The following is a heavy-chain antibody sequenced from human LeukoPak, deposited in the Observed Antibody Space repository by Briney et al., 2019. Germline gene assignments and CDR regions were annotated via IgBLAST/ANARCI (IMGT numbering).Heavy chain of an antibody. J-gene: IGHJ5*02. CDR1: GYTFTAYY. CDR2: INPSGGRT. Sequence: GASVKVSCKASGYTFTAYYMHCVRQAPGQGLEWMGIINPSGGRTSYAQKFQGRVTMTRDMSTSTIYMELRRLRSEDKAVYYCWRTGVTAGRDGNSGWFDRWGPGTLVTVSS. V-gene: IGHV1-46*01. CDR3: WRTGVTAGRDGNSGWFDR. D-gene: IGHD6-13*01.